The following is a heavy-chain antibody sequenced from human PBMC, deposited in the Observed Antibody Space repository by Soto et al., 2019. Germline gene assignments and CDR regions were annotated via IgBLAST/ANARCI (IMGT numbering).Heavy chain of an antibody. CDR1: GYTFTSYG. V-gene: IGHV1-18*01. CDR2: ISAYNGHT. Sequence: QVQLVQSGAEVKKPGASVKVSCKASGYTFTSYGISWVRKAPGQVLEWLGWISAYNGHTNYAQKRQGRVTMTTDTAASTDYMELRSLSTDDTAVYYCVRARGTYDDILIGDYPFAYWGQGTLVPVSS. CDR3: VRARGTYDDILIGDYPFAY. D-gene: IGHD3-9*01. J-gene: IGHJ4*02.